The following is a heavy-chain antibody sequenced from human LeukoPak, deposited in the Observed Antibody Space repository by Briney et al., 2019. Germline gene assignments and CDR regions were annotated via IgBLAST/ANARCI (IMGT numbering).Heavy chain of an antibody. V-gene: IGHV4-34*01. J-gene: IGHJ4*02. Sequence: SETLSHTCAVYGGSFSGYYWSWIRQPPGKGLEWIGEINHSGSTNYNPSLKSRVTISVDTSKNQFSLKLSSVTAADTAVYCCARDTGYSSSWFSLWGQGTLVTVSS. CDR2: INHSGST. CDR1: GGSFSGYY. D-gene: IGHD6-13*01. CDR3: ARDTGYSSSWFSL.